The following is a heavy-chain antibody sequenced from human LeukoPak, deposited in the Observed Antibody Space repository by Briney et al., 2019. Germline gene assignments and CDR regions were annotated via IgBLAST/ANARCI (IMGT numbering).Heavy chain of an antibody. Sequence: SSETLSLTCTVSGGSISSSAYWGWIRQPPGKGLEWIGSIYYSKNTYYNPSLRSRVTISVDTSKNQFSLKLSSVSATDTAVYYCARAVSYYYYGMDVWGQGTTVTVSS. V-gene: IGHV4-39*01. J-gene: IGHJ6*02. CDR3: ARAVSYYYYGMDV. CDR2: IYYSKNT. D-gene: IGHD3-10*01. CDR1: GGSISSSAY.